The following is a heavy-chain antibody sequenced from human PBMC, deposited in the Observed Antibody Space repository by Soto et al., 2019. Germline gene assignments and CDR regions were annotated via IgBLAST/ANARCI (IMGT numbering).Heavy chain of an antibody. Sequence: EVQLVESGGGLVKPGGSRRLPVAASGFTFPRLSINGFPQPQGKGLEWVSSISSTTNYIYYADSMKGRFTVSRDNAKNSVYLEMNSLSAEDTAVYYCARESEDLTSNFDYWGQGTLVTVSS. CDR1: GFTFPRLS. J-gene: IGHJ4*02. V-gene: IGHV3-21*01. CDR3: ARESEDLTSNFDY. CDR2: ISSTTNYI.